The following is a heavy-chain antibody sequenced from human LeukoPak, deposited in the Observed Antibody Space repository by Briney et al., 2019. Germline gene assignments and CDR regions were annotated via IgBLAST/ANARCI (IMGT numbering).Heavy chain of an antibody. V-gene: IGHV4-59*01. CDR1: GVSISDYY. D-gene: IGHD5-18*01. CDR2: SYYSGST. CDR3: ASRGYSYGPSGSFDF. J-gene: IGHJ4*02. Sequence: SETLSLTCTASGVSISDYYWSWIRQPPSQGLEWIGFSYYSGSTNYNYNPSLKSRVTISVDTSKNQFSLRLTSVTAADTAVYYCASRGYSYGPSGSFDFWGQGTLVTVSS.